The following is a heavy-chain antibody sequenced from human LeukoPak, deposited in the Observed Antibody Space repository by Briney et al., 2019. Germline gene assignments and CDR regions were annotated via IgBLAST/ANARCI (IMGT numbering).Heavy chain of an antibody. D-gene: IGHD1/OR15-1a*01. V-gene: IGHV3-7*03. Sequence: GSSLRLSCAASGFILSNHWMTWVCQAPGKGPEWVANMNKDGSEKYYVDSVKGRFTISRDTAKNSLYLQMNNLRVEDTALYYCARNNDMDVWGQGTTVVVSS. CDR1: GFILSNHW. CDR3: ARNNDMDV. CDR2: MNKDGSEK. J-gene: IGHJ6*02.